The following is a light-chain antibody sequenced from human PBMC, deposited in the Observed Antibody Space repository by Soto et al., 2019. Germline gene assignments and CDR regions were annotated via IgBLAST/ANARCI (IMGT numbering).Light chain of an antibody. Sequence: TQAPYTLSGSACDPAAVAFLSSQSVTSVHLAWYQQKPGQAPRLLIFGASSRATGIPDKFSGSGSGTDFTLTISRLEHDDFAVYYCQHYGRPSWRFGQVAKVEIK. CDR2: GAS. V-gene: IGKV3-20*01. CDR3: QHYGRPSWR. J-gene: IGKJ1*01. CDR1: QSVTSVH.